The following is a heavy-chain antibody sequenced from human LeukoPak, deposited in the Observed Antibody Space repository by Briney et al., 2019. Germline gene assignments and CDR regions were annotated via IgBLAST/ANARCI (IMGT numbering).Heavy chain of an antibody. CDR2: SYSRGGT. V-gene: IGHV4-61*02. CDR3: ARNWRRGWFDP. CDR1: GDSISSGDYN. J-gene: IGHJ5*02. D-gene: IGHD1-1*01. Sequence: PSETLSLTCAVSGDSISSGDYNWSWIRQPAGKGLEWIGRSYSRGGTNYNPSLKSRVTISEDVSKNQFSLRLSSVTAADTAVYYCARNWRRGWFDPWGQGILVTVSS.